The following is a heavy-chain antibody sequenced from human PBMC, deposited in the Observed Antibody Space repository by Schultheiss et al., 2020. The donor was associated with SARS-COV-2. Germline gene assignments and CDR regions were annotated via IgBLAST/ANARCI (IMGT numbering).Heavy chain of an antibody. J-gene: IGHJ4*02. V-gene: IGHV1-2*02. Sequence: ASVKVSCKASGYTFNSNYIHWVRQAPGQGLEWMGWINPNSGGTNYAQKFQGRVTITADKSTSTAYMELSSLRSEDTAVYYCARDDDGYNSAYWGQGTLVTVSS. CDR2: INPNSGGT. CDR1: GYTFNSNY. CDR3: ARDDDGYNSAY. D-gene: IGHD5-24*01.